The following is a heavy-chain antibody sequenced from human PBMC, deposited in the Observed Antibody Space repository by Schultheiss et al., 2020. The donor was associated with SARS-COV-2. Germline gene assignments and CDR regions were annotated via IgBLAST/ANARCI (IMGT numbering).Heavy chain of an antibody. CDR2: ISSSSSYI. J-gene: IGHJ4*02. CDR3: TTVIPYSDDY. D-gene: IGHD6-13*01. Sequence: GESLKISCVASGFTFSTYAMSWVRQAPGKGLEWVSSISSSSSYIYYADSVKGRFTISRDNSKNTLYLQMNSLKTEDTAVYYCTTVIPYSDDYWGQGTLVTVSS. CDR1: GFTFSTYA. V-gene: IGHV3-21*03.